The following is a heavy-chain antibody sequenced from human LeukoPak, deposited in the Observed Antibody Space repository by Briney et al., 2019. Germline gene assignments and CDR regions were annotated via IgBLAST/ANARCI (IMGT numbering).Heavy chain of an antibody. CDR3: VSRFFYYMDV. J-gene: IGHJ6*03. CDR2: INPSGGST. Sequence: GALVKVSCKASGYTFTGYYLHWVRQAPGQGLEWMGIINPSGGSTSYAQKFQGRVTMTRDTSTSTVYMELSSLRSEDTAVYYCVSRFFYYMDVWGKGTTVTISS. CDR1: GYTFTGYY. V-gene: IGHV1-46*01.